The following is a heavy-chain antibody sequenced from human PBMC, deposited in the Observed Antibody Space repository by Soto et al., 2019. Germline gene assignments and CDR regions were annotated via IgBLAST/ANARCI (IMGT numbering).Heavy chain of an antibody. D-gene: IGHD2-15*01. CDR2: ISGRDSRT. CDR1: GLTFSSYA. Sequence: EVQLLESGGRLLQPGGSLRLSCAASGLTFSSYAMSWVRQAPGKGLEWVSAISGRDSRTYYADSVRGRFTISRDTSTSTRYLYMNSLRAEDTAVYHCKFATASVVTSNYYFDSWGQGTLVTVSS. J-gene: IGHJ4*02. CDR3: KFATASVVTSNYYFDS. V-gene: IGHV3-23*01.